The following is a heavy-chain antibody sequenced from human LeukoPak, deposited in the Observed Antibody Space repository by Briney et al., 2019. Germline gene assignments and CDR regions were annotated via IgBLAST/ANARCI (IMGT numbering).Heavy chain of an antibody. CDR1: GGTFSSYA. CDR2: IIPIFGTA. D-gene: IGHD3-22*01. J-gene: IGHJ4*02. V-gene: IGHV1-69*05. Sequence: SVKVSGKASGGTFSSYAISWVRQAPGQGLEWMGGIIPIFGTANYAQKFQGRVTITTDESTSTAYMELSSLRSEDTAVYYCARIGRYYYDSSGYSDYWGQGTLVTVSS. CDR3: ARIGRYYYDSSGYSDY.